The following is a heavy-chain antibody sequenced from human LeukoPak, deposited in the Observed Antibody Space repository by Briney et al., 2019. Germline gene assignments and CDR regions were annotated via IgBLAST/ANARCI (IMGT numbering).Heavy chain of an antibody. CDR1: GFAFGSYA. V-gene: IGHV3-23*01. J-gene: IGHJ4*02. CDR3: AKTTVGYSSGRFPGWPADY. D-gene: IGHD2-15*01. CDR2: IFGSGGSA. Sequence: GGSLRLSCTASGFAFGSYAMYWVRQAPGKALEWVSGIFGSGGSAHYADSVKGRFTISRDNSKNTVYLEMNSLGVEDTAVYYCAKTTVGYSSGRFPGWPADYWGQGTLVTVSS.